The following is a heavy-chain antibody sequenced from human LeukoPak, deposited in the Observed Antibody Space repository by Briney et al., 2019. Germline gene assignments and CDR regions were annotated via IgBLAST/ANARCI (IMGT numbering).Heavy chain of an antibody. J-gene: IGHJ5*02. D-gene: IGHD3-10*01. V-gene: IGHV1-18*01. CDR1: GCTFSSYG. CDR2: ISAYNGNT. CDR3: ASMVRGVIHWFDP. Sequence: ASVKVSCKASGCTFSSYGISWVRQAPGQGLEWMGWISAYNGNTNYAQKLQGRVTMTTDTSTSTAYMELRSLRSDDTAVYYCASMVRGVIHWFDPWGQGTLVTVSS.